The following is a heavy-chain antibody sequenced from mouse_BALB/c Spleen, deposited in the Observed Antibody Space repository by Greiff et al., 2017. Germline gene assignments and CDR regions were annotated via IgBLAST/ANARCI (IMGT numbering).Heavy chain of an antibody. D-gene: IGHD2-14*01. Sequence: EVMLVESGGGLVKPGGSLKLSCAASGFTFSSYAMSWVRQTPEKRLEWVATISSGGSYTYYPDSVKGRFTISRDNAKNTLYLQMSSLRSEDTAMYYCARQDYRYDYFDYWGQGTTLTVSS. CDR3: ARQDYRYDYFDY. CDR2: ISSGGSYT. J-gene: IGHJ2*01. CDR1: GFTFSSYA. V-gene: IGHV5-9-3*01.